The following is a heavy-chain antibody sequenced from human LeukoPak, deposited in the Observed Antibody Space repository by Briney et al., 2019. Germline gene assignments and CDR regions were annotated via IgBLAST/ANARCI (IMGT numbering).Heavy chain of an antibody. D-gene: IGHD6-13*01. CDR2: ISYDGSNK. V-gene: IGHV3-30-3*01. CDR1: GFTFSSYA. J-gene: IGHJ4*02. Sequence: GGSLRLSCAASGFTFSSYAMHWVRQAPGKGLEWVAVISYDGSNKYYADSVKGRFTISRDNSKNTLYLQMNSLRAEDTAVYYCAREQLVFDYWGQGTLVTVSS. CDR3: AREQLVFDY.